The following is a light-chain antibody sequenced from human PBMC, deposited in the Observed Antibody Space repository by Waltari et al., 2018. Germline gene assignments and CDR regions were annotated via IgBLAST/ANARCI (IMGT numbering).Light chain of an antibody. V-gene: IGKV1-39*01. CDR2: ASS. CDR1: QSISFS. Sequence: DIHMTQSPSSLSASIGGSVTITCLASQSISFSLNWYQQVPGKAPKLLIYASSFSQIDFPSRFTGSGSGTDFTLTITGLQPEDFATYFCQQSYSLPFTFGPGTRVDVK. CDR3: QQSYSLPFT. J-gene: IGKJ3*01.